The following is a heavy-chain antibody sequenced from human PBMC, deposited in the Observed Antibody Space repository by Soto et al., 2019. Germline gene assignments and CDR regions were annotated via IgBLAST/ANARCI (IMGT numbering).Heavy chain of an antibody. V-gene: IGHV3-53*01. CDR2: IYSGGST. J-gene: IGHJ3*02. D-gene: IGHD2-15*01. CDR3: ASLVVVAANDAFDI. Sequence: GGSLRLSCAASGFTVSSNYMSWVRQAPGKGLEWVSVIYSGGSTYYADSVRGRFTISRDNSKNTLYLQMNSLRAEDTAVYYCASLVVVAANDAFDIWGQGTMVTVSS. CDR1: GFTVSSNY.